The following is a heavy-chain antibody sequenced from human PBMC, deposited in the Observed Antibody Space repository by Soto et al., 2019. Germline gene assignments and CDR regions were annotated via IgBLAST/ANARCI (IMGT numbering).Heavy chain of an antibody. J-gene: IGHJ6*04. Sequence: ASVKVSCKASGGTFSSYAISWVRQAPGQGLEWMGGIIPIFGTANYAQKFQGRVTITADESTSTAYMELSSLRSEDKAGTYCAARYSSSAPYYYYVLDVWGKGTTVPVPP. CDR3: AARYSSSAPYYYYVLDV. CDR2: IIPIFGTA. V-gene: IGHV1-69*13. D-gene: IGHD6-6*01. CDR1: GGTFSSYA.